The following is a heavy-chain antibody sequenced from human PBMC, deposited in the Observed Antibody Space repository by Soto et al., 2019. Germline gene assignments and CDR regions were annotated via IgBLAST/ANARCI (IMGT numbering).Heavy chain of an antibody. CDR3: ARLGGNFDWLLLYYFDY. V-gene: IGHV4-39*01. CDR1: GGSISSSSYY. Sequence: SETLSLTCTVSGGSISSSSYYWGWIRQPPGKGLEWIGSIYYSGSTYYNPSLKSRVTISVDTSKNQFSLKLSSVTAADTAVYYCARLGGNFDWLLLYYFDYWGQGTLVTVSS. CDR2: IYYSGST. D-gene: IGHD3-9*01. J-gene: IGHJ4*02.